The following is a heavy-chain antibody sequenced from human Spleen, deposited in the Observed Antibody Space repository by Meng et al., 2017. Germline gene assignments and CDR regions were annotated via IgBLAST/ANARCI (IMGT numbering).Heavy chain of an antibody. D-gene: IGHD4-11*01. CDR3: ARGPTTVAHDFDY. V-gene: IGHV4-34*02. CDR1: GGSFSDYY. Sequence: QGELKQRGPGRWRPSETPSLTWVVSGGSFSDYYWSWTRQPPGKGLEWIGEINHRGNTNYNSFLESRVTISVDTSQNSLSLKLSSVTAADSAVYYCARGPTTVAHDFDYWGQGTLVTVSS. CDR2: INHRGNT. J-gene: IGHJ4*02.